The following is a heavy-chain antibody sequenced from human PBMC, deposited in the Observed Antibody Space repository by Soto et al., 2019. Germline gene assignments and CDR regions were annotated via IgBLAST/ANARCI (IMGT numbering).Heavy chain of an antibody. V-gene: IGHV1-58*01. Sequence: QMQLVQSGPEVKKPGTSVKVSCKASGFTFIRSAVQWVRQARGQRPEWIGWIVAGSGYTNYAQKFQERVTITRDMSTTTVYMELSSLRSEDTAVYYCAAGDIHDSRGYAYYGMDVWGQGTTVTVSS. J-gene: IGHJ6*02. CDR2: IVAGSGYT. CDR3: AAGDIHDSRGYAYYGMDV. CDR1: GFTFIRSA. D-gene: IGHD3-22*01.